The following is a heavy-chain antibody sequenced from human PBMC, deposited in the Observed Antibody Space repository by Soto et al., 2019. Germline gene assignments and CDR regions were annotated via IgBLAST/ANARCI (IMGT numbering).Heavy chain of an antibody. CDR3: AKDAAMAPLDYYYDGMDV. J-gene: IGHJ6*02. CDR2: ISDDGSNK. Sequence: QVQLVESGGGVVQPGRSLRLSCAASGFTFSSYGMHWVRQAPGKGLEWVAVISDDGSNKYYADSVKGRFTISRDNSKNTRYLQMNSLRAEDTAVYYCAKDAAMAPLDYYYDGMDVWGQGTTVTVSS. D-gene: IGHD5-18*01. V-gene: IGHV3-30*18. CDR1: GFTFSSYG.